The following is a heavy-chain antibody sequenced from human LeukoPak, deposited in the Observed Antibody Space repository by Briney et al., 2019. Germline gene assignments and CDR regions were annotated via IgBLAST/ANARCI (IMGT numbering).Heavy chain of an antibody. J-gene: IGHJ4*02. CDR1: GYTFTSYY. D-gene: IGHD6-19*01. V-gene: IGHV1-46*01. CDR3: ARAPDSGRRILYYFDY. CDR2: INPSGGST. Sequence: VSVKVSCKASGYTFTSYYMHWVRQAPGQGLEWMGIINPSGGSTSYAQKFQGRVTMTRDTSTSTVYMELSSLRSDDTAVYYCARAPDSGRRILYYFDYWGQGTLVTVSS.